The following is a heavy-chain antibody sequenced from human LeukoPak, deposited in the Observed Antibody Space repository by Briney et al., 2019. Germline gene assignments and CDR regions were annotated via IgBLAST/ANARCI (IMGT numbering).Heavy chain of an antibody. CDR3: ARLRGRELSD. J-gene: IGHJ4*02. V-gene: IGHV5-51*01. Sequence: GESLKISCRVSGYTFTNYWIARVRQMPGGGLEWMGMIYTGDAHTRYNPSFQFQVTISADKSIGTAYLQWSSLKASDTAMYYCARLRGRELSDWGQGTLVTVSS. CDR2: IYTGDAHT. CDR1: GYTFTNYW. D-gene: IGHD3-16*02.